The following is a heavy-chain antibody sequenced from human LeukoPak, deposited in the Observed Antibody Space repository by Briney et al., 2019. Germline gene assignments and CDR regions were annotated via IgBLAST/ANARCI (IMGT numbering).Heavy chain of an antibody. CDR2: ISAYGTNT. CDR1: GFSFENYA. J-gene: IGHJ4*02. V-gene: IGHV3-23*01. Sequence: GGSLRLSCVASGFSFENYAMNWVRQAPGKGLEWVSGISAYGTNTYYADSVKGRLTISRDTSNNTLFLQMNSLRAEDTAIYYCARDVAVAGQRYYFDYWGQGTLVTVSS. D-gene: IGHD6-19*01. CDR3: ARDVAVAGQRYYFDY.